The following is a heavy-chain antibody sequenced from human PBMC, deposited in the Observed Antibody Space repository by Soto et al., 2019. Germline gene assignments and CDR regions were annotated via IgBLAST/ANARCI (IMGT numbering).Heavy chain of an antibody. J-gene: IGHJ4*02. Sequence: EEQLVESGGGLVQPGGSLRLSCAASGFTVSSNYMSWVRQAPGKGLKWVSVIYTGGITYYADSVKGRFTISRDKSQNTLYLQMNSLRAEDTAVYYCARDSGYSEDYWGQGTLVTVSS. CDR3: ARDSGYSEDY. D-gene: IGHD5-12*01. CDR1: GFTVSSNY. CDR2: IYTGGIT. V-gene: IGHV3-66*01.